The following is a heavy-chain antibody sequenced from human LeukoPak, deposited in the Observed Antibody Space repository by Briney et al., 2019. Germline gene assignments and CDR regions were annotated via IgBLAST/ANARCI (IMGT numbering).Heavy chain of an antibody. CDR2: ISGSGGST. Sequence: EGSLRLSCAASGFTFSSYAMSWVRQAPGKGLEWVSAISGSGGSTYYADSVKGRFTISRDNSKNTLYLQMNSLRAEDTAVYYCAKGNENYDFWSGYPDYWGQGTLVTVSS. D-gene: IGHD3-3*01. CDR1: GFTFSSYA. V-gene: IGHV3-23*01. CDR3: AKGNENYDFWSGYPDY. J-gene: IGHJ4*02.